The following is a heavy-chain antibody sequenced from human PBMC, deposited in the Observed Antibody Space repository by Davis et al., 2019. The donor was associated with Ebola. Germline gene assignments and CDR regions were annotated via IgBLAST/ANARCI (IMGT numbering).Heavy chain of an antibody. Sequence: PSETLSLTCTVSGGSISSYYWSWIRQPPGKGLEWIGYIYYSGSTTYNPSLQSRVTLSVEPSKNQFSLKLSSVTAADTAVYYCAGGGGELELRGFDPWGQGTLVTVSS. CDR3: AGGGGELELRGFDP. V-gene: IGHV4-59*12. CDR2: IYYSGST. CDR1: GGSISSYY. D-gene: IGHD1-7*01. J-gene: IGHJ5*02.